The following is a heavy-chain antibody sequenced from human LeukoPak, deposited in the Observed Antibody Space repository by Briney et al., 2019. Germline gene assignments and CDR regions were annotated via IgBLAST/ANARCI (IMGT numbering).Heavy chain of an antibody. CDR2: ISGSGSST. CDR3: AKGRYYDSSGFYNDY. J-gene: IGHJ4*02. CDR1: GFIFSSYA. V-gene: IGHV3-23*01. D-gene: IGHD3-22*01. Sequence: GGSLRLSCAASGFIFSSYAMSWVRQAPGKGLEWVSAISGSGSSTYYADSVKGRFTISRDNSKNTLFLQMNSLRAEDTAVYYCAKGRYYDSSGFYNDYWGQGILVTVSS.